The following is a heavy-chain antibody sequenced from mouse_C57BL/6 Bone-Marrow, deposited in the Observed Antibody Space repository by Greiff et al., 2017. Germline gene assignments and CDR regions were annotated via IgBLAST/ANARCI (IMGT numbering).Heavy chain of an antibody. J-gene: IGHJ1*03. D-gene: IGHD1-1*01. Sequence: QVPLQQPGAELVMPGASVKLSCKASGYTFTSYWMHWVKQRPGPGLAWIGEIDPSDSYANYNQKFKGKSTLTVDKSSSTAYMQLSSLTSEDSAVYYCASSRYGYFDVWGTGTTVTVSS. CDR1: GYTFTSYW. CDR2: IDPSDSYA. CDR3: ASSRYGYFDV. V-gene: IGHV1-69*01.